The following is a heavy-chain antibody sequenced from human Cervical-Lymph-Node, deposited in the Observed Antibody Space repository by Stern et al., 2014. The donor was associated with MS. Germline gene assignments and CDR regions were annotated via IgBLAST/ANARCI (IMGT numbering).Heavy chain of an antibody. CDR2: IALDDDK. CDR1: GFSLSTSGMR. D-gene: IGHD5-24*01. J-gene: IGHJ3*02. V-gene: IGHV2-70*04. CDR3: ARYGYNSAFDI. Sequence: ESGPALVKPTQTLTLTCTFSGFSLSTSGMRVSWIRQPPGKALEWLARIALDDDKFYSPSLKTRLTISKDTSKNQVVLTMTNMDPVDTATYYCARYGYNSAFDIWGQGTMVTVSS.